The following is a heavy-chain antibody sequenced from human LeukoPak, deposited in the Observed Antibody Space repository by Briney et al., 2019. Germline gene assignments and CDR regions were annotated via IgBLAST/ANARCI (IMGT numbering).Heavy chain of an antibody. CDR3: ARAEVVAAHFDI. J-gene: IGHJ3*02. CDR2: IYNSGTT. CDR1: GGSIRNSSFY. D-gene: IGHD2-15*01. V-gene: IGHV4-39*01. Sequence: SETLSLTCAVSGGSIRNSSFYWGWIRQPPGKGLEWIASIYNSGTTYYNPSLKSRITIFEDTSKNQVSLKLRSVTAADTAVYYCARAEVVAAHFDIWGQGTMVTVSS.